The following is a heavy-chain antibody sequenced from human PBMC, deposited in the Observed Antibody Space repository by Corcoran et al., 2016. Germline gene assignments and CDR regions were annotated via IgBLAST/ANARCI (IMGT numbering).Heavy chain of an antibody. D-gene: IGHD2-2*02. CDR2: FDPEDGET. V-gene: IGHV1-24*01. CDR3: ASYCSSTSCYKFSDAFDI. J-gene: IGHJ3*02. CDR1: GYTLTELS. Sequence: QVQLVQSGAEVKKPGASVKVSCKVSGYTLTELSMHWVRQAPGKGLEWMGGFDPEDGETIYAQKFQGRVTMTEDTSTDTAYMELSSLRSEDTAVYYCASYCSSTSCYKFSDAFDIWGQGTMVTVSS.